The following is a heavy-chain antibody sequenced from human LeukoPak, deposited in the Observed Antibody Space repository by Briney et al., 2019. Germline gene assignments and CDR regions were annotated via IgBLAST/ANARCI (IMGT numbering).Heavy chain of an antibody. CDR1: GGSISSSSYY. V-gene: IGHV4-39*07. CDR3: ARDSHGYCGGGSCYSRGWFDP. J-gene: IGHJ5*02. D-gene: IGHD2-15*01. CDR2: IYYSGNT. Sequence: PSETLSLTCTVSGGSISSSSYYWGWIRQPPGKGLEWIGTIYYSGNTYYNPSLKSRVTISVDTSKNQFSLKLSSVTAADTAVYYCARDSHGYCGGGSCYSRGWFDPWGQGTLVTVSS.